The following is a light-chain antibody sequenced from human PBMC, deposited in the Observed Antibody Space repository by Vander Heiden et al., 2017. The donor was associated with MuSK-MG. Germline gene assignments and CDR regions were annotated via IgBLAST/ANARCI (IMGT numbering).Light chain of an antibody. Sequence: DIQLTQSPSFLSASVGDRVTITCRASQGINSYLAWYQQTPGKAPKLLIYAASTLQSGVPSRFSGSGSGTEFTLTVSSMQPEDFATYYCQQLNSFPPTFGPGTKVDIK. V-gene: IGKV1-9*01. CDR1: QGINSY. CDR3: QQLNSFPPT. J-gene: IGKJ3*01. CDR2: AAS.